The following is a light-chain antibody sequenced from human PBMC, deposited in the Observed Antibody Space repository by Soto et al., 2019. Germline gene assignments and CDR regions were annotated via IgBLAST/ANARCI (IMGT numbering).Light chain of an antibody. V-gene: IGKV3-20*01. CDR2: GAS. J-gene: IGKJ3*01. CDR1: QSVTSSY. Sequence: EIVLTQSPGTLSLSPGERVTLSCRASQSVTSSYLAWYQQKPGQAPRLLIYGASSRATGIPDRFSGSGSGTDFTLTISRLETEDFAVYYCQQYGSSPALFAFGHGTKVDIK. CDR3: QQYGSSPALFA.